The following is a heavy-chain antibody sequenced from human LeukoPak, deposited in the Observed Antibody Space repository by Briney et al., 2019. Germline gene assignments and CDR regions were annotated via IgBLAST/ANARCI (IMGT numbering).Heavy chain of an antibody. V-gene: IGHV4-39*07. CDR1: GGSISSSSYY. CDR2: IFYSGST. Sequence: SETLSLTCTVSGGSISSSSYYWGWIRQPPGKGLEWIGSIFYSGSTYYNPSLKSRVTISVDTSKNQFSLKLTSVTAADTAVYYCAREPRYCGGGNCYRGGYMDVWGKGTTVTVSS. D-gene: IGHD2-15*01. J-gene: IGHJ6*03. CDR3: AREPRYCGGGNCYRGGYMDV.